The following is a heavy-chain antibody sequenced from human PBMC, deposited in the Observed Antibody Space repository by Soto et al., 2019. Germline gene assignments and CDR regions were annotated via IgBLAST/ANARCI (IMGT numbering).Heavy chain of an antibody. D-gene: IGHD3-22*01. CDR2: ISSGSSYK. Sequence: GGSLRLSCAASGFVFSDYSMNWVRQAPGKGLEWVSSISSGSSYKYYADSVKGRFTISRDNAKNSLYLQMNLVRAEDTAVYYCARDPTYYYDSSGYASRFDPWGQGTLVTVSS. J-gene: IGHJ5*02. V-gene: IGHV3-21*01. CDR1: GFVFSDYS. CDR3: ARDPTYYYDSSGYASRFDP.